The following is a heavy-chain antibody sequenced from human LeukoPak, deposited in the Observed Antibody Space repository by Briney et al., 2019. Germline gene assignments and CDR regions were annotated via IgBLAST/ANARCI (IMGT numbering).Heavy chain of an antibody. CDR1: GFTFSNAW. J-gene: IGHJ4*02. V-gene: IGHV3-15*01. CDR3: TTLYYYDSSGYPQGFY. D-gene: IGHD3-22*01. CDR2: IKSKTDGGTT. Sequence: GGSLRLSCAASGFTFSNAWMSWFRQAPGKGLEWVGRIKSKTDGGTTDYAAPVKGRFTISRDDSKNTLYLQMNSLKTEDTAVYYCTTLYYYDSSGYPQGFYWGQGTLVTVSS.